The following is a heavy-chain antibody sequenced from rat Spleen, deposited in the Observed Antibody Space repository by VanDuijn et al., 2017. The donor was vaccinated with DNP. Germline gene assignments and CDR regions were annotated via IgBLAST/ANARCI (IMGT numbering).Heavy chain of an antibody. CDR2: IIYDGSDT. CDR1: GFTFSDYA. D-gene: IGHD1-9*01. Sequence: EVQLVESGGGLVQPGRSLKLSCAASGFTFSDYAMAWVRQSPKKGLEWVATIIYDGSDTYYRDSVKGRFTISRDNAKSTLYLQMDSLRSEDTATYYCARHSRTTGITEYFDYWGQGVMVTVSS. V-gene: IGHV5-7*01. J-gene: IGHJ2*01. CDR3: ARHSRTTGITEYFDY.